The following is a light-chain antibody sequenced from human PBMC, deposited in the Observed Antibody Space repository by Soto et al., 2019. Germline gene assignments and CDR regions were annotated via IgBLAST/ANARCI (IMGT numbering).Light chain of an antibody. J-gene: IGKJ3*01. CDR3: QQYDKLART. V-gene: IGKV1-33*01. CDR2: DAS. CDR1: QDISNY. Sequence: DLQMTQSPSSLSASVGDRVTITCQASQDISNYLNWYQQKPGKAPKLLIYDASNLETAVPSRFSGSGSGTDFTFTISSLQPEDIATYYCQQYDKLARTCGPGTKVDIK.